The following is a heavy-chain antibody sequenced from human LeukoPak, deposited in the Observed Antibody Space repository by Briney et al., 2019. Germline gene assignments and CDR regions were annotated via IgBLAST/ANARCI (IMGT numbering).Heavy chain of an antibody. CDR2: INPNGGGT. CDR1: VYTFSYYY. J-gene: IGHJ4*02. Sequence: ASVTVSYKPSVYTFSYYYIYWVRQAPGQGREWMGWINPNGGGTKYAQKFQGRVTMTRDTSISTGYMELSRLRSDDTALYYCARGSRLQLHGYWGQGTLVTVSS. CDR3: ARGSRLQLHGY. D-gene: IGHD2-2*01. V-gene: IGHV1-2*02.